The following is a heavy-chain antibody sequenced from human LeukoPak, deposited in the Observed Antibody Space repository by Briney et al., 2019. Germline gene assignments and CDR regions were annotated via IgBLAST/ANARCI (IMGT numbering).Heavy chain of an antibody. CDR3: ASAYSSSWFYFDY. D-gene: IGHD6-13*01. CDR2: INPNSGGT. J-gene: IGHJ4*02. V-gene: IGHV1-2*02. Sequence: ASVKVSCKASRYTFTDYYMHWVRQAPGQGLEWMGWINPNSGGTNYAQKFQGRVTMTRDTSISTAYMELSRLRSDDTAVYYCASAYSSSWFYFDYWGQGTLVTVSS. CDR1: RYTFTDYY.